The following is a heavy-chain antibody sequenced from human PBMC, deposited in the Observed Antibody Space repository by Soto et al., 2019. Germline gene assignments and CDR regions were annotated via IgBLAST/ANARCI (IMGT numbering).Heavy chain of an antibody. D-gene: IGHD1-7*01. CDR1: GGTFSSYT. CDR2: IIAYHGKA. V-gene: IGHV1-18*01. Sequence: ASVKVSCKASGGTFSSYTISWVRQAPGQGLEWMGRIIAYHGKANYPQKFQGRVTMTTDTSTSTAYMELRSLRSDDTAVYYCARVGTEEYNWNYVLGYWGQGTLVTVSS. CDR3: ARVGTEEYNWNYVLGY. J-gene: IGHJ4*02.